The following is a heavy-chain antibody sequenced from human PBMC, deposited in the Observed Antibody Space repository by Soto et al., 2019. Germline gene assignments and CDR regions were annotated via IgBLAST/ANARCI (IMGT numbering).Heavy chain of an antibody. D-gene: IGHD3-10*01. V-gene: IGHV5-51*01. J-gene: IGHJ4*02. Sequence: PGESLKISCKGSGYSFTSYWIGWVRQMPGKGLEWMGIIYPGDSDTRYSPSFQGQVTISADKSISTAYLQWSSLKASDTAMYYCARLGDITMVRGLPYHLAYWGQGTLVTVSS. CDR2: IYPGDSDT. CDR3: ARLGDITMVRGLPYHLAY. CDR1: GYSFTSYW.